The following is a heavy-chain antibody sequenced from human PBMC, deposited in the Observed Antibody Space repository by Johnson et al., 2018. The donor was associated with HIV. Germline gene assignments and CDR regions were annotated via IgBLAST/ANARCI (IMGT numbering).Heavy chain of an antibody. J-gene: IGHJ3*02. CDR3: AKFRDAFDI. CDR2: ISYDGSDK. CDR1: GFTFSSYG. Sequence: VQLVESGGGVVQPGRSLRLSCAASGFTFSSYGMHWVRQAPAKGLEWVAVISYDGSDKYYADSVKGRLTISRDSSKNTLYLEMNSLRAEDTAVYYCAKFRDAFDIWGQGTMVTVSS. V-gene: IGHV3-30*18.